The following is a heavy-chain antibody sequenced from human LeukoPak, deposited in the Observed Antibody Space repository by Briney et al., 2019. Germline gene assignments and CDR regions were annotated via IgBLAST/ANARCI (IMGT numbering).Heavy chain of an antibody. J-gene: IGHJ1*01. V-gene: IGHV1-69*04. CDR1: GGTFSSYT. CDR3: ARDVPSGTTGTTYFQH. CDR2: IIPILDIA. D-gene: IGHD1-1*01. Sequence: WASVKVSCKASGGTFSSYTISWVRQAPGQGLEWMGRIIPILDIANYGQKFQGRVTITADKSTSTAYMELSSLRSEDTAVYYCARDVPSGTTGTTYFQHWGQGTLVTVSS.